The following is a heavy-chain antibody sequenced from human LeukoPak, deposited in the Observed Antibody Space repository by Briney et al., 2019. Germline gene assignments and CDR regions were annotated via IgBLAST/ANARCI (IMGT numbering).Heavy chain of an antibody. CDR1: GFTFSSYA. CDR3: AKKVGLVSAPLYYFDV. D-gene: IGHD5/OR15-5a*01. J-gene: IGHJ4*02. CDR2: ISGPAGSW. Sequence: GGSLRLSCAASGFTFSSYAMSWVRQAPGKGLEWVSAISGPAGSWDYADVVKGRFTISRDNSKNTLFLRMNSLSPEDTAIYYCAKKVGLVSAPLYYFDVWGQGTLVTVSS. V-gene: IGHV3-23*01.